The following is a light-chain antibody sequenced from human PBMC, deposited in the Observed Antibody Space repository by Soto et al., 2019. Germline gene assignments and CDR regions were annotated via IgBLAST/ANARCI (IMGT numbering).Light chain of an antibody. J-gene: IGKJ1*01. V-gene: IGKV3-20*01. CDR3: QQYGSSDTWT. CDR2: AAS. Sequence: EVVLTQSPGTVSLSPGERATLSCRASQSVTSNYLAWYQQKPGQAPRLLIYAASSRATGIQDRCSGSGSGTDFTLSISRLEQEDFAVYYWQQYGSSDTWTFGHGTKVEIK. CDR1: QSVTSNY.